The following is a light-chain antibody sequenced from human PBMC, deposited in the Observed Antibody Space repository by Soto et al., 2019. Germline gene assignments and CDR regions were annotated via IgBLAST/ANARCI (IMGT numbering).Light chain of an antibody. V-gene: IGKV1-39*01. CDR3: QQSYSTLWT. J-gene: IGKJ2*02. CDR1: QSISSY. Sequence: DIQMTQSPSSLSASVGDRVTITCRASQSISSYLNWFQQKPGKAPKLLIYAASSLQSGVPSRFTGSGSGTDFTLTISSLQPEDFVTYYCQQSYSTLWTFGQGTKLEIK. CDR2: AAS.